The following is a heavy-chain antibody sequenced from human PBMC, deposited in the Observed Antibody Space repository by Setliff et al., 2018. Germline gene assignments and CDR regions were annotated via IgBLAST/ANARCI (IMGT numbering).Heavy chain of an antibody. D-gene: IGHD6-19*01. J-gene: IGHJ5*02. Sequence: ASVKVSCKASGYTFTNYGINWVRQAPGQGLEWLGWISAYNGNTRYAQKLQGRVTMTTDTSTSTAYMELRSLRSDDTAVYYCARDAGKWLVLPNWFDPWGQGTLVTVSS. CDR2: ISAYNGNT. CDR3: ARDAGKWLVLPNWFDP. V-gene: IGHV1-18*01. CDR1: GYTFTNYG.